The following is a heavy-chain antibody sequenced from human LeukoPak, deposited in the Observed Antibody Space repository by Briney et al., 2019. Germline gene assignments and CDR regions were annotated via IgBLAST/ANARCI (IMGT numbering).Heavy chain of an antibody. CDR1: GDSISSGNYH. CDR2: IHHSGNA. D-gene: IGHD1-26*01. V-gene: IGHV4-39*07. CDR3: ARSSGSYWY. Sequence: KTSETLSLTCTVSGDSISSGNYHWAWIRQPPGKGLECIGSIHHSGNAYYNSSLESRVTISVDTSKNQFSLKLSSVTAADTAVYYCARSSGSYWYWGQGTLVTVSS. J-gene: IGHJ4*02.